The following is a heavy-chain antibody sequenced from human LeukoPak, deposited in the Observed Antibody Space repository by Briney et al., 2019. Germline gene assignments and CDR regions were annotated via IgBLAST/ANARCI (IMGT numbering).Heavy chain of an antibody. J-gene: IGHJ4*02. V-gene: IGHV1-18*01. D-gene: IGHD2-2*01. Sequence: ASVKVSCKASGYTFTSYGFSWVRQAPGQGLEWMGWISAYNDNTNYARKLQGRVTMTTDTSTSTAYMELRSLTSDDTAMYYCARREEYCSSTSCYGRYYFDYWGQGTLVTVSS. CDR3: ARREEYCSSTSCYGRYYFDY. CDR2: ISAYNDNT. CDR1: GYTFTSYG.